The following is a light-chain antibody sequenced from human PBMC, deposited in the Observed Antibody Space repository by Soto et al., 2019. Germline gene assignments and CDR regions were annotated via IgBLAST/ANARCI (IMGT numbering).Light chain of an antibody. CDR3: QQRSTWPPT. CDR2: DAS. Sequence: EVVLTQSPATLSLSPGEKATISCRASQSVRHYLAWYQRKPGQAPRLLIFDASNRATGIPARFSGSGSGTDFTLTISSLEPEDSAVYSCQQRSTWPPTFGQGTKLEIK. CDR1: QSVRHY. J-gene: IGKJ2*01. V-gene: IGKV3-11*01.